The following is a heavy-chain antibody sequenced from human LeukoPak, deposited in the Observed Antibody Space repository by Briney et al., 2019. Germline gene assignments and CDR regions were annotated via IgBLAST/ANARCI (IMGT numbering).Heavy chain of an antibody. CDR1: GFTFSTYA. D-gene: IGHD1-26*01. CDR2: ISGSGGST. J-gene: IGHJ4*02. CDR3: AKVTSGSYSPFDY. Sequence: GGSLRLSCAASGFTFSTYAMSWVRQAPGKGLEWVSAISGSGGSTYYADSVKGRFSISGDNSKNTLYLQMNSLGAEDTAVYYCAKVTSGSYSPFDYWGQGTLVTVS. V-gene: IGHV3-23*01.